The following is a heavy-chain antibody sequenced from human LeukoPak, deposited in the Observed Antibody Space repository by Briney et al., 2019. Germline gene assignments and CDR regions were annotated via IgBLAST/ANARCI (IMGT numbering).Heavy chain of an antibody. D-gene: IGHD5-12*01. CDR3: ARDPAIVATIYDS. CDR1: EFTFSSYS. Sequence: GGSLRLSCAASEFTFSSYSMNWVRQAPGKGLEWVSSISSSSSYIYYADSVKGRFTISRDNAKNSLYLQMNSLRAEDTAVYYCARDPAIVATIYDSWGQGTLVTVSS. J-gene: IGHJ4*02. CDR2: ISSSSSYI. V-gene: IGHV3-21*01.